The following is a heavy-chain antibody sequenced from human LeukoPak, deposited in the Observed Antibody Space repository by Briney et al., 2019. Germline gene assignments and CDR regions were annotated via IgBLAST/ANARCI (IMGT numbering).Heavy chain of an antibody. Sequence: GGSLRLSCAASAFTFSCYAMHWVRQAPGKGLEYVSAISSNGGSTYYANSVKGRFTISRDNSKNTLYLQMGSLRAEDMAVYYCARSPGEVVNPEYAFDIWGQGTMVTVSS. CDR1: AFTFSCYA. J-gene: IGHJ3*02. CDR2: ISSNGGST. D-gene: IGHD3-10*01. CDR3: ARSPGEVVNPEYAFDI. V-gene: IGHV3-64*01.